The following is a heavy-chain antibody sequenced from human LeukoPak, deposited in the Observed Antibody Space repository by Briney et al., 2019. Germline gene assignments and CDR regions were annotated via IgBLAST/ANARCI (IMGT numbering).Heavy chain of an antibody. V-gene: IGHV3-66*01. CDR1: GFTVSNDI. CDR2: LHGNGNA. Sequence: GGSLRLSCAAPGFTVSNDIMIWVRQAPGKGLDWVSILHGNGNAFYADSVKGRFTISRDNSKNTLYLQMNNLRAEDTALYYCASRGSWGQGTLVTVSS. CDR3: ASRGS. J-gene: IGHJ5*02.